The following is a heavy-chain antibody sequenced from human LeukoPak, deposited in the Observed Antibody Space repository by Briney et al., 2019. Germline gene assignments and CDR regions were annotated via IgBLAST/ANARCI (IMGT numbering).Heavy chain of an antibody. D-gene: IGHD1-1*01. CDR1: GGSISSGDYY. CDR2: IYYSGST. V-gene: IGHV4-30-4*01. J-gene: IGHJ5*02. Sequence: PSETLSLTCTVSGGSISSGDYYWSWIRQPPGKGLERIGYIYYSGSTYYNPSLKSRVTISVDTSKNQFSLKLSSVTAADTAVYYCARVVERPDNWFDPWGQGTLVTVSS. CDR3: ARVVERPDNWFDP.